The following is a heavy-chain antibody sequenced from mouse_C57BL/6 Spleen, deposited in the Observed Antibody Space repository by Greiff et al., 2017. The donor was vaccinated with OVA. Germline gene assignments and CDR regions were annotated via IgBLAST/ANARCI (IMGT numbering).Heavy chain of an antibody. Sequence: QVQLQQSGAELVKPGASVKISCTASGYAFSSYWMNWVKQRPGKGLEWIGQIYPGDGDTNYNGKLKGKATLTADKSSSTAYMQLSSLTSEDSAVSFCARGRRDYYAMDYWGQGTSVTVSS. D-gene: IGHD1-1*01. CDR1: GYAFSSYW. V-gene: IGHV1-80*01. J-gene: IGHJ4*01. CDR2: IYPGDGDT. CDR3: ARGRRDYYAMDY.